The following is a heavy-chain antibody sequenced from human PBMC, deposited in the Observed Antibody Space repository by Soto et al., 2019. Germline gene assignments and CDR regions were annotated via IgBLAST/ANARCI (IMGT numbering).Heavy chain of an antibody. V-gene: IGHV3-23*01. CDR1: GFTFSGYA. J-gene: IGHJ4*02. CDR2: ISGGAGSA. CDR3: AKTPDSHGWYYFDY. D-gene: IGHD6-19*01. Sequence: TGGSLRLSCAASGFTFSGYAMTWVRQAPGKGLEWVSAISGGAGSAYYADSVKGRFTVSRDSSRNTLYLQMNSLRAEDTAVYYCAKTPDSHGWYYFDYWGQGTLVTVSS.